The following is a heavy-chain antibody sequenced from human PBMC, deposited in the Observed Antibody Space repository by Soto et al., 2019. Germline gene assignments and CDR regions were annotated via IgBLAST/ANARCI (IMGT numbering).Heavy chain of an antibody. V-gene: IGHV4-31*03. J-gene: IGHJ6*02. CDR3: ARELRFGEDYYGMDV. D-gene: IGHD3-10*01. CDR1: GGSISSGGYY. Sequence: QVQLQESGPGLVKPSQTLSLTCTVSGGSISSGGYYWSWIRQHPGKGLEWIGYIYYSGSTYYNPSLKRRVTISVDTSKNHFSRKLSSVTAADTAVYYCARELRFGEDYYGMDVWGQGTTVTVSS. CDR2: IYYSGST.